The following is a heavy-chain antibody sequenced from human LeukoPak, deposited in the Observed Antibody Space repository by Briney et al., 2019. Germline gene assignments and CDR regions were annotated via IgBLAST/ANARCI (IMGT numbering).Heavy chain of an antibody. Sequence: PSETLSLTCTVSGGSISSYYWSSIRQPAGKGLERIGRIYTSGSTNYNPSLKSRVTMSVDTSKNQFSLKLSSVTAADTAVYYCARHRSYYGEDAFDIWGQGTMVTVSS. CDR2: IYTSGST. J-gene: IGHJ3*02. V-gene: IGHV4-4*07. CDR3: ARHRSYYGEDAFDI. D-gene: IGHD1-26*01. CDR1: GGSISSYY.